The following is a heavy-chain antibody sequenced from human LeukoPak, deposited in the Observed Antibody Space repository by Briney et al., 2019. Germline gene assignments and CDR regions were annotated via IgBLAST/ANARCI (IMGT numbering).Heavy chain of an antibody. Sequence: SETLSLTCAVYGGSFSGYYWSWIRQPPGKGLEWIGRIYTSGSTNYNPSLKSRVTMSVDTSKNQFSLKLSSVTAADTAVYYCARSSGWYFGAFDIWGQGTMVTVSS. J-gene: IGHJ3*02. V-gene: IGHV4-59*10. CDR1: GGSFSGYY. CDR2: IYTSGST. CDR3: ARSSGWYFGAFDI. D-gene: IGHD6-19*01.